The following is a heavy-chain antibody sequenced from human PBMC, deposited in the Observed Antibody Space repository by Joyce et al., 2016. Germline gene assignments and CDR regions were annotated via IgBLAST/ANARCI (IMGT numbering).Heavy chain of an antibody. CDR2: INSLGTYV. CDR1: GFTFGRHT. Sequence: EVQLLESGGGLAKPGGSLRLSCAVSGFTFGRHTMNWVRQAPGKGLEWVSSINSLGTYVVYADSVKGRFTISRDNAKNLLHLQMDSLRAEDTAVYYCARDHQLSTPPFDYWGQGVLVTVSS. CDR3: ARDHQLSTPPFDY. V-gene: IGHV3-21*06. J-gene: IGHJ4*02. D-gene: IGHD2-15*01.